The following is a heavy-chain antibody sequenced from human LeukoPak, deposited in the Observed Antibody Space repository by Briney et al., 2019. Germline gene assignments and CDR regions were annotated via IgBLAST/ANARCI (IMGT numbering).Heavy chain of an antibody. Sequence: GGSLRLSCVASGFTFSNYNMNWVRQAPGKGLEWVSYISSTSSTIYYADSVKGRFTISRDNAKNSLSLQMNSLRDEDTAVYYCARFPGGAFDIWGQGTMVTVSS. V-gene: IGHV3-48*02. J-gene: IGHJ3*02. CDR1: GFTFSNYN. CDR2: ISSTSSTI. CDR3: ARFPGGAFDI.